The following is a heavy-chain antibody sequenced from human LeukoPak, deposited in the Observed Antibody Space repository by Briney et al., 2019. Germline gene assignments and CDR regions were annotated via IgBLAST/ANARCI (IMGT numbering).Heavy chain of an antibody. CDR1: GRSISSASYY. V-gene: IGHV4-61*02. Sequence: SQTLSLICSVSGRSISSASYYWSWIRQPAGKGLEWIGRIYTSGNTDYNPSLKSGVSMSVDTSKNQFSLQLSSVTAADTAVYYCARGYCDSSSCFWYFDLWGPGTLVTVSA. D-gene: IGHD6-13*01. CDR2: IYTSGNT. J-gene: IGHJ2*01. CDR3: ARGYCDSSSCFWYFDL.